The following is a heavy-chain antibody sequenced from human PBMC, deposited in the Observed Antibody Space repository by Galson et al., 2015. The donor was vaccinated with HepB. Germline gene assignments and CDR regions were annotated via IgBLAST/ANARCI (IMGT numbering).Heavy chain of an antibody. Sequence: SLRLSCAASGFTFSNAWMSWVRQAPGKGLEWVGRIKSKTDGGTTDYAAPVKGRFTISRDDSKNTLYLQMNSLKTEDTAVYYCTTDIGDIVVVVAATPSAVGDYWGQGTLVTVSS. CDR3: TTDIGDIVVVVAATPSAVGDY. CDR1: GFTFSNAW. CDR2: IKSKTDGGTT. V-gene: IGHV3-15*01. D-gene: IGHD2-15*01. J-gene: IGHJ4*02.